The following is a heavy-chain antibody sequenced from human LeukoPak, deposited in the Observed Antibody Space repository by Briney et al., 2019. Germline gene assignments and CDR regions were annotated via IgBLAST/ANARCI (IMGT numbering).Heavy chain of an antibody. J-gene: IGHJ6*03. CDR3: ARGPPDYSSSWYYYYYYYMDV. CDR1: GGSFSGYY. CDR2: INHSGST. Sequence: SETLSLTCAVYGGSFSGYYWSWIRQPPGKGLEWIGEINHSGSTNYNPSLKSRVTISVDTSKNQCSLKLSSVTAADTAVYYCARGPPDYSSSWYYYYYYYMDVWGKGTTVTVSS. D-gene: IGHD6-13*01. V-gene: IGHV4-34*01.